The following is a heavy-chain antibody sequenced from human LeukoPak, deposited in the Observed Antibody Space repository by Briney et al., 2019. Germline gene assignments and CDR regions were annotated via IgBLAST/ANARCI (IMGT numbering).Heavy chain of an antibody. V-gene: IGHV3-7*04. CDR1: GFTLSELW. CDR3: VGGYGWLPGY. CDR2: IKQDGSEK. Sequence: PGGSLRLSCVASGFTLSELWMNWVRQAPGKGLEWVANIKQDGSEKNYVDSVKGRFTISRDNAKNSVYLQMNSLRVEDTAVYYCVGGYGWLPGYWGQGTLVTVSS. D-gene: IGHD6-19*01. J-gene: IGHJ4*02.